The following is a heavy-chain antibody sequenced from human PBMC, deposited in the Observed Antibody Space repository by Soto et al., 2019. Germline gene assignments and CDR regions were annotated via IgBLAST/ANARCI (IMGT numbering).Heavy chain of an antibody. CDR1: GGSVSGGSSSSAY. CDR3: VSQAGSHPFWWFDP. V-gene: IGHV4-61*01. Sequence: QVQLQESGPGLVKPSETLSLTCAVSGGSVSGGSSSSAYWSWIRQAPGKGLEWIAYISYSGSTNYRPTLKSRVTISLDTAKNQFSLKLSSVTAADTAVYYCVSQAGSHPFWWFDPGGQGILVTVSS. CDR2: ISYSGST. J-gene: IGHJ5*02. D-gene: IGHD3-16*02.